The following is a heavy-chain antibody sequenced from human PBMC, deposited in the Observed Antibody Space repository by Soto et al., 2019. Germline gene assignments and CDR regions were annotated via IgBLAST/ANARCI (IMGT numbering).Heavy chain of an antibody. CDR2: INTHNGNT. J-gene: IGHJ4*02. Sequence: QVQLVQSGAEVKKPGASVKVSCKTSGYSFTRYGISWVRQAPGQGLEWMGWINTHNGNTNYTQKFQGRVTMTTDTSTNTAYMELRSLRSNDTAMYYCARDQRQHLRLGYWGQGTLVSVSS. CDR3: ARDQRQHLRLGY. V-gene: IGHV1-18*01. CDR1: GYSFTRYG. D-gene: IGHD6-13*01.